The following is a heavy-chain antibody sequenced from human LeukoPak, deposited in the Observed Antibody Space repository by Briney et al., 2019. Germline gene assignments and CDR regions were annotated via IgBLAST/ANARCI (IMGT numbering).Heavy chain of an antibody. CDR2: IYTSGST. J-gene: IGHJ4*02. V-gene: IGHV4-4*07. CDR3: ARVDRARYYFDY. Sequence: SETLSLTCTVSGGSISSYYWSWIRQPAGKGLEWIGRIYTSGSTNYNPSPKSRVTMSVDTSKNQFSLKLCSVTAADTAVYYCARVDRARYYFDYWGQGTLVTVSS. D-gene: IGHD3-22*01. CDR1: GGSISSYY.